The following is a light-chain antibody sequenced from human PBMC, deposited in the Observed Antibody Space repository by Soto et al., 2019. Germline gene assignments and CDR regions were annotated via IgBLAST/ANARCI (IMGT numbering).Light chain of an antibody. J-gene: IGKJ4*01. CDR2: DAS. CDR3: QQFRSYPLT. V-gene: IGKV3-20*01. CDR1: QTVRNNY. Sequence: EFVLTQSPGTLSLSPGERATLSCRASQTVRNNYLAWYQQKPGQAPRLLIYDASSRATGIPDRFSGGGSGTDFTLTISRLEPEDFAVYYCQQFRSYPLTFGGGT.